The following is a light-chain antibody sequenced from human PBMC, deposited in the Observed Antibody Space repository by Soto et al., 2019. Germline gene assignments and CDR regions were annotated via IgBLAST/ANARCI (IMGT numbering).Light chain of an antibody. CDR2: DVS. CDR3: SSYTSSSTPLFV. V-gene: IGLV2-14*01. Sequence: QSALTQPASVSGSPGQSITISCTGTSSDVGGYNYVSWYQQHPGKAPKLMIYDVSDRPSGISNRFSGSKSGNTASLTISGLQAEDEADYCCSSYTSSSTPLFVFGTGTKVTVL. J-gene: IGLJ1*01. CDR1: SSDVGGYNY.